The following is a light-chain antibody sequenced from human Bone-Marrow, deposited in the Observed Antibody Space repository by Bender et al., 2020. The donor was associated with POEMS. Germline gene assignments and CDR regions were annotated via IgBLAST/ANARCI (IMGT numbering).Light chain of an antibody. V-gene: IGLV3-1*01. CDR2: EDS. CDR3: QAWDTTTGV. J-gene: IGLJ3*02. CDR1: KLGDKY. Sequence: FDLTQPPSVSVSPGQTATITCSGDKLGDKYVCWYQQKAGQSPVLIISEDSKRPSGIPARFSGSNSGNTATLTISGTQAMDEADYYCQAWDTTTGVFGGGTKLTVL.